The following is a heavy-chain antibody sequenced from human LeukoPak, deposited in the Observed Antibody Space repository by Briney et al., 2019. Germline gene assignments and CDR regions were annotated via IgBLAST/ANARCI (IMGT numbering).Heavy chain of an antibody. Sequence: ASVKVSCKASGYTFINYYIHWVRQAPGQGLEWMGWMNPVSGNAGSAQKFQGRVTLARDTSISTAYMELSSLRSDDTAFYYCARAPMGAAALYWGQGTLVTVSS. V-gene: IGHV1-8*01. J-gene: IGHJ4*02. CDR3: ARAPMGAAALY. D-gene: IGHD6-13*01. CDR1: GYTFINYY. CDR2: MNPVSGNA.